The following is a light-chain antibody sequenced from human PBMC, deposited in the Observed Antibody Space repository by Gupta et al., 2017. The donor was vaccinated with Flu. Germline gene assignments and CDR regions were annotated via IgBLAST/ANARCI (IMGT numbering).Light chain of an antibody. CDR2: KAS. J-gene: IGKJ4*01. CDR1: QSISSW. CDR3: QQDEAYPLT. Sequence: DIQMTQSPSTLSASVGDRVTITCRASQSISSWLAWYQQKPGKAPKLLIYKASILESGVPSRFSGSGSGTEFTLTISSLQPDDLAAYYCQQDEAYPLTFGGGTXVEIK. V-gene: IGKV1-5*03.